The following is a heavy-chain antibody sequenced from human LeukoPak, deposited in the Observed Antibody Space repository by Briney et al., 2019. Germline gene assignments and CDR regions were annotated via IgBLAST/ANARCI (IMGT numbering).Heavy chain of an antibody. CDR3: ARVAPHLRYFDWLPYYFDY. D-gene: IGHD3-9*01. CDR1: GGTISSSSYD. J-gene: IGHJ4*02. CDR2: IYYSGST. V-gene: IGHV4-39*01. Sequence: SETLSLTCTVSGGTISSSSYDWGWIRQPPGKGLEWIGSIYYSGSTYYNPSLKSRVTISVDTSKNQFSLKLSSVTAADTAVYYCARVAPHLRYFDWLPYYFDYWGQGTLVTVSS.